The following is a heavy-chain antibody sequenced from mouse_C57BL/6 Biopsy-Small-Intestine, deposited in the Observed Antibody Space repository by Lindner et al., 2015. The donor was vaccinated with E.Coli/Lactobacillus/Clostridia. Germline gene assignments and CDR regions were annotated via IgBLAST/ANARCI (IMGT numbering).Heavy chain of an antibody. CDR3: ARFSHYGSSLGY. Sequence: VQLQESGPELVKPGASVKISCKASGYSFTDFNMNWVKQSNGKSLEWIGVINPNYGTTGYNQRFKGKATLTVDQSSSTAYMQLNSLTSEDSAVYYCARFSHYGSSLGYWGQGTTLTVSS. CDR1: GYSFTDFN. CDR2: INPNYGTT. V-gene: IGHV1-39*01. D-gene: IGHD1-1*01. J-gene: IGHJ2*01.